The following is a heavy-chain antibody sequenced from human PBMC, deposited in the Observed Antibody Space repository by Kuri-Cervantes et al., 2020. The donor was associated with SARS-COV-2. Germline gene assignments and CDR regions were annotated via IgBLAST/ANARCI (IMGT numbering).Heavy chain of an antibody. D-gene: IGHD4-17*01. CDR1: GYSISSGYY. J-gene: IGHJ4*02. CDR2: IYHSGST. Sequence: GSLRLSCAVSGYSISSGYYWGWIRQPPGKGLEWIGSIYHSGSTHYKPSLKSRVTLSVDTSKNQFSLKLSSVTAADTAVYYCARGGLRMRVFEDWGQGTLVTVSS. V-gene: IGHV4-38-2*01. CDR3: ARGGLRMRVFED.